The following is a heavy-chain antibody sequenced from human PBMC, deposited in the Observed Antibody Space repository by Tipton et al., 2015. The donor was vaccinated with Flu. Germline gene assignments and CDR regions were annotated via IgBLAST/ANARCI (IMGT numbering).Heavy chain of an antibody. D-gene: IGHD5-12*01. CDR1: GFTFSNYA. Sequence: LSLTCAASGFTFSNYAMSWVRQAPGRGLEWVSVISGSGGSTYYADSVKGRFTISRDNSKNTLYLHMNSLRAEDTAVYYCAKEVATITTVAGGMDVWGQGTTVTVSS. V-gene: IGHV3-23*01. CDR3: AKEVATITTVAGGMDV. J-gene: IGHJ6*02. CDR2: ISGSGGST.